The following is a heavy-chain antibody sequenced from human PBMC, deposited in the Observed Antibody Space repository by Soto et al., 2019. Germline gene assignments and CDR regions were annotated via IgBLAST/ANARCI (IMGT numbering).Heavy chain of an antibody. CDR1: GFTFNTYA. D-gene: IGHD2-15*01. J-gene: IGHJ6*03. Sequence: GGSLRLSCAASGFTFNTYAMSWVRQAPGEGLEYVSGISSNGVGTYYANSVQGRFTISRDNSKNTVYLQMGSLRPEDMAVYYCARRASPDFYYMDVWGKGSTVTVSS. V-gene: IGHV3-64*01. CDR2: ISSNGVGT. CDR3: ARRASPDFYYMDV.